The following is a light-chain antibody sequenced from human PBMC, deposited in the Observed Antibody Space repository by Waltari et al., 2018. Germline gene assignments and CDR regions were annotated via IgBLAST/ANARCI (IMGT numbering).Light chain of an antibody. J-gene: IGKJ5*01. CDR2: GAS. CDR1: QSVSSNH. V-gene: IGKV3-20*01. Sequence: MVLTQSPCTLSLSPGERATLFCRASQSVSSNHLAWLQQKPGQPPRLVIFGASTRATGIPDRFSGSGSGTDFTLTITRLEPEDFAVFYCQHYGSSPPITFGQGTRLDLK. CDR3: QHYGSSPPIT.